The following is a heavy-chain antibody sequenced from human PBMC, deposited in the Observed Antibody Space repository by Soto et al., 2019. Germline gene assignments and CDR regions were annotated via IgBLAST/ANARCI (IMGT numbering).Heavy chain of an antibody. CDR1: GFTFSRYG. V-gene: IGHV3-30*03. CDR3: AREVRANLNDFGDYEWLDP. J-gene: IGHJ5*02. CDR2: ISYDGGKT. D-gene: IGHD4-17*01. Sequence: QVQLVESGGGVVQPGSSLRLSCAASGFTFSRYGIHWVRQSPGKGLEWVSFISYDGGKTDYVDSVRGRFTISRDNSNNILYLQMRSLRAEDTAVYFCAREVRANLNDFGDYEWLDPWGQGTLVTVSS.